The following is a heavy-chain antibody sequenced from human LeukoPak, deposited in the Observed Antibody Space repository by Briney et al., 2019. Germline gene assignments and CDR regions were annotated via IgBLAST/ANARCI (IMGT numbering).Heavy chain of an antibody. D-gene: IGHD5/OR15-5a*01. V-gene: IGHV3-23*01. CDR3: ARDGHYTIYELRFDY. CDR2: ISGSAGST. J-gene: IGHJ4*02. Sequence: GGSLRLSCAASGFTFSSYAMSWVRQAPGKGLEWVSTISGSAGSTYYADSVKGRFTITRDNSKNTLYLQMNSLRAEDTGVYYCARDGHYTIYELRFDYWGQGALVTVSS. CDR1: GFTFSSYA.